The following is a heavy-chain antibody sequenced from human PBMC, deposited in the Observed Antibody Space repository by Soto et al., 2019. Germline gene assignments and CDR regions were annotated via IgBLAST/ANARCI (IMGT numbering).Heavy chain of an antibody. CDR1: GFTFSSYG. J-gene: IGHJ6*02. D-gene: IGHD6-6*01. CDR2: IWYDGSNK. CDR3: ARDTSSSSSTYYYYYYGMDV. Sequence: QVQLVESGGGVVQPGRSLRLSCAASGFTFSSYGMHWVRQAPGKGLEWVAVIWYDGSNKYYADCVKGRFTISRDNSKNTLYLQMNSLRAEDTAVYYCARDTSSSSSTYYYYYYGMDVWGQGTTVTVSS. V-gene: IGHV3-33*01.